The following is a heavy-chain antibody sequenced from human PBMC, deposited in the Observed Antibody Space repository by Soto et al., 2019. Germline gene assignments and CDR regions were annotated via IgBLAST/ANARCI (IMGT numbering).Heavy chain of an antibody. Sequence: GGSLRLSCVASGFTFSRHGLSRVRQAPGKGLEWVSTINPSGDSTFYADSVKGRFTISRDNSKNTVYLQMNSLSVGDTAVYLCAKVDVSTAGSFDYWGQGALVTVSS. CDR2: INPSGDST. V-gene: IGHV3-23*01. CDR1: GFTFSRHG. J-gene: IGHJ4*02. CDR3: AKVDVSTAGSFDY. D-gene: IGHD6-13*01.